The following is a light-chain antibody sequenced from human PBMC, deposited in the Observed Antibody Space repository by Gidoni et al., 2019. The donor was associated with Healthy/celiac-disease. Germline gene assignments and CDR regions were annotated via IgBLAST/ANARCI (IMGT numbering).Light chain of an antibody. CDR1: QSISSY. J-gene: IGKJ3*01. CDR2: AAS. Sequence: DIQMTQSPSSLSASVGDRVTITCRASQSISSYLNWYQQKPGKAPKLLIYAASSLQSGVPSRFSGSGSGTDFTLTISSLQPEDFATYYCQQSYSTPRAITFGPXTKVDIK. V-gene: IGKV1-39*01. CDR3: QQSYSTPRAIT.